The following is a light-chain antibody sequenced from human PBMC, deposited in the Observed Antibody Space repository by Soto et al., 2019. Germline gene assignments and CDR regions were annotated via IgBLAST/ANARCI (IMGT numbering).Light chain of an antibody. J-gene: IGKJ1*01. CDR1: QSISNNY. CDR3: QQYAASPRT. Sequence: EIVFTQSPATLSVSPGERATLSCRASQSISNNYLAWYQQTPGQAPRLLIYGASSRATGIPDRFSGSGSATDFTLTISRLEPEDFAVYYCQQYAASPRTFGQGTKVDIK. CDR2: GAS. V-gene: IGKV3-20*01.